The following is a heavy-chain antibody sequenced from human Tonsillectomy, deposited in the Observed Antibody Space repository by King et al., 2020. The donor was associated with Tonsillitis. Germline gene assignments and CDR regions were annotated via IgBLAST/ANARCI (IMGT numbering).Heavy chain of an antibody. CDR2: IYSGGST. V-gene: IGHV3-53*01. CDR1: GFTVSSNY. Sequence: VQLVESGGGLIQPGGSLRLSCAASGFTVSSNYMSWVRQAPGKGLEWVSVIYSGGSTYYADPVKGRFTISTDNSKNTLYLQMNSLRAEDTAVYYCAREGGYIVGATTGFDYWGQGTVVTVSS. J-gene: IGHJ4*02. CDR3: AREGGYIVGATTGFDY. D-gene: IGHD1-26*01.